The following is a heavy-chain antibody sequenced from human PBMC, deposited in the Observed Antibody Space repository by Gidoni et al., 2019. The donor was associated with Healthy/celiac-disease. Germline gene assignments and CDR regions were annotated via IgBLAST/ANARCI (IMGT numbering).Heavy chain of an antibody. CDR1: GYSFTSYW. J-gene: IGHJ6*03. D-gene: IGHD2-2*01. Sequence: EVQLVQSGAEVKKPGESLRISCKGSGYSFTSYWISWVRQMPGKGLEWMGRIDPRDSYTNYSPSFQGHVTISADKSISTAYLQWSSLKASDTAMYYCARLASDVVVVPAAGDYYYYYMDVWGKGTTVTVSS. V-gene: IGHV5-10-1*03. CDR3: ARLASDVVVVPAAGDYYYYYMDV. CDR2: IDPRDSYT.